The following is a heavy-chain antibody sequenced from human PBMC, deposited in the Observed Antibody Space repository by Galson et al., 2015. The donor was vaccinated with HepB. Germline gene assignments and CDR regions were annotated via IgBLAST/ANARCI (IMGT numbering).Heavy chain of an antibody. CDR1: GFPLSDYY. D-gene: IGHD1-14*01. CDR2: ITSSSLST. CDR3: VREGNRHGAYDV. V-gene: IGHV3-11*05. J-gene: IGHJ3*01. Sequence: SLRLSCAASGFPLSDYYMNWVRQSPGKGLEWISYITSSSLSTEYADSVRGRFTISRDNGGNFLFPQAKGLTAGDTGIYYWVREGNRHGAYDVWGRGAMVTVSA.